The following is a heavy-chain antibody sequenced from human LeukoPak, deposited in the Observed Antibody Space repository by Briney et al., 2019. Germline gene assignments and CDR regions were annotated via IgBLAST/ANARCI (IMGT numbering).Heavy chain of an antibody. CDR2: IYYSGST. CDR1: GGSISSYY. D-gene: IGHD6-13*01. V-gene: IGHV4-59*12. J-gene: IGHJ3*02. CDR3: ARDRAAAGPGETEHAFDI. Sequence: SETLSLTCTVSGGSISSYYWSWIRQPPGKGLEWIGYIYYSGSTNYNPSLKSRVTISVDTSKNQFSLKLSSVTAADTAVYYCARDRAAAGPGETEHAFDIWGQGTMVTVSS.